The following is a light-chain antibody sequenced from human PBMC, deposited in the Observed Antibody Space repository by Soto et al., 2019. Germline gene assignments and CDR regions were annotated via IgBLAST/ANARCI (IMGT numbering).Light chain of an antibody. CDR3: SSYTSSSTLVV. CDR1: SSDVGGYNY. V-gene: IGLV2-14*01. J-gene: IGLJ2*01. CDR2: DVS. Sequence: QSVRTQPASESGSPGQSITISCTGTSSDVGGYNYVSWYQQHPGKAPKLMIYDVSNRPSGVSNRFSGSKSGNTASLTISGLQAEDEAHYYCSSYTSSSTLVVFGGGTKVTFL.